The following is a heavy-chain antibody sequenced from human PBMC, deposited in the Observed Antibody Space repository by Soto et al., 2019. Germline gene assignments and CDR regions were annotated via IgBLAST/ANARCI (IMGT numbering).Heavy chain of an antibody. CDR1: DGCISGCY. Sequence: SEPRSLACTVADGCISGCYWSWIRQPPGKGLEWIGFISYSGSTSYNPSFKSRVTMAVDTSKRQFSLKLTSVNAADTAVYYCARYGGTYYVYWGQGALVTVSS. D-gene: IGHD1-26*01. CDR3: ARYGGTYYVY. J-gene: IGHJ4*02. V-gene: IGHV4-59*01. CDR2: ISYSGST.